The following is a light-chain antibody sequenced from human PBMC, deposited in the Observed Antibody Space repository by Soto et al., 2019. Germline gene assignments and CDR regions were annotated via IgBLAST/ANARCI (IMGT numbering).Light chain of an antibody. V-gene: IGKV1-5*01. J-gene: IGKJ1*01. CDR2: DAS. Sequence: DIQMTQSPSTLSASVGDRVTITCRASQSISSWLAWYQQKPGKAPKLLIYDASSLESGVPSRFSGSGPGTEFTLTNSSLQPDDFATYYCQQYNSYSRTFGQGTKVEIK. CDR3: QQYNSYSRT. CDR1: QSISSW.